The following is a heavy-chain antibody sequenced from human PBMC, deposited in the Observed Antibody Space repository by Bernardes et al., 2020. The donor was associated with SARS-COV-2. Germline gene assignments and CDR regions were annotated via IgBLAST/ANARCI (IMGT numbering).Heavy chain of an antibody. CDR2: IVVATAHT. Sequence: SVQVSCKASGFPLTTSAFLWVRQARGQRLEWVGWIVVATAHTTSTQKFHQRVTFTIDMSTDTVYMDLSSLRSDDTAVYYCAAVTGTLHGAFDVWGQGTLVTVSS. V-gene: IGHV1-58*01. CDR3: AAVTGTLHGAFDV. J-gene: IGHJ3*01. CDR1: GFPLTTSA.